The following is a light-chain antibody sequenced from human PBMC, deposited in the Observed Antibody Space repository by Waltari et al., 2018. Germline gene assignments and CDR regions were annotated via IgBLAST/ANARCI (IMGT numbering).Light chain of an antibody. CDR2: WAS. Sequence: DIVLTQSPDSLAVSLGERATINCKSSQSVVFSSNNKNYLAWYQQKPGQPPKLLITWASTRESGVPDRFSGSGSETDFTLTISSLQAEDVAVYYCQQCYTFPYTFGQGTKLDIK. CDR1: QSVVFSSNNKNY. J-gene: IGKJ2*01. V-gene: IGKV4-1*01. CDR3: QQCYTFPYT.